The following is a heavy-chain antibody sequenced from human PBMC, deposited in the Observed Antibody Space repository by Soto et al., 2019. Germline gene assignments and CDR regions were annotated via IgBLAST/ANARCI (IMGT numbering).Heavy chain of an antibody. CDR2: IYYSGST. V-gene: IGHV4-61*01. J-gene: IGHJ4*02. CDR3: ARDPRGYYDSGGPFDY. D-gene: IGHD3-22*01. CDR1: GGSVSSGSYY. Sequence: SETLSLTCTVSGGSVSSGSYYWSWIRQPPGKGLEWIGYIYYSGSTNYNPSLKSRVTISVDTSKNQFSLKLSSVTAADTAVYYCARDPRGYYDSGGPFDYWGQGTLVTVSS.